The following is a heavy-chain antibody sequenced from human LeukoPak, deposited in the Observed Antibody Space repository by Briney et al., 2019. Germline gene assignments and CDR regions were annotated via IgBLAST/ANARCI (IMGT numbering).Heavy chain of an antibody. V-gene: IGHV3-23*01. J-gene: IGHJ4*02. CDR2: ISGSGGRT. D-gene: IGHD6-13*01. CDR3: AKVPRSSWSLTPDYFDY. CDR1: KFTFSSYA. Sequence: PGGSLRLSCAASKFTFSSYAMSWVRQAPGKGLEWVSGISGSGGRTYYADSVKGRFTISRDNSKNTLYLQMNSLRAEDTAVYYCAKVPRSSWSLTPDYFDYWGQGTLVTVSS.